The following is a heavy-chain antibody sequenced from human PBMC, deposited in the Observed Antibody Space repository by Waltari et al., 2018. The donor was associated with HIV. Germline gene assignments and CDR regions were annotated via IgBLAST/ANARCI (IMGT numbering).Heavy chain of an antibody. CDR1: GASIGSYY. D-gene: IGHD3-3*01. V-gene: IGHV4-59*01. J-gene: IGHJ4*02. Sequence: QVQLQESGPGLVKPTETLSLTCTVSGASIGSYYWSWVRQPPGKGLEWIGYIYYSGSTNYNPSLKSRVTISVDTSKNQISLKLSSVTAADTAVYYCARGPYDLWSGYYFDYWGQGTLVTVSS. CDR3: ARGPYDLWSGYYFDY. CDR2: IYYSGST.